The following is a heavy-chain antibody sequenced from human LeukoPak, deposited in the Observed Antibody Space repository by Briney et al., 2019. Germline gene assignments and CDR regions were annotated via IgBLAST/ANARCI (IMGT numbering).Heavy chain of an antibody. CDR2: ISSSSSTI. CDR1: GFTFSSYA. J-gene: IGHJ6*03. CDR3: ARAATITVRPGGYYHYYMDV. V-gene: IGHV3-48*04. Sequence: GGSLRLSCAASGFTFSSYAMGWVRQAPGKGLEWVSYISSSSSTIYYADSVKGRFTITRDNAKNSQYLQINSLRAEDTAVYYCARAATITVRPGGYYHYYMDVWGKGTTVTVSS. D-gene: IGHD6-6*01.